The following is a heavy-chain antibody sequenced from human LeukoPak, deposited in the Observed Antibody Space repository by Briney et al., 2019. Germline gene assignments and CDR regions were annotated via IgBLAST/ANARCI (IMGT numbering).Heavy chain of an antibody. CDR1: GYTFTTYF. CDR3: ARGCRVVPGVHNVGRTQYYNGMDV. V-gene: IGHV1-46*01. D-gene: IGHD2-2*01. Sequence: ASVKVSCTASGYTFTTYFVHWVRQAPGQGLEWMGIIDPSDGSTSHAQKFQGSVTMTRDTSTSTVYMELSSLRSEDTAVYFCARGCRVVPGVHNVGRTQYYNGMDVWGQGTTVTVSS. J-gene: IGHJ6*02. CDR2: IDPSDGST.